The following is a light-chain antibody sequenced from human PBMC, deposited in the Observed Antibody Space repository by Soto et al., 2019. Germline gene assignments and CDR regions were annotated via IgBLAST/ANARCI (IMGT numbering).Light chain of an antibody. CDR3: LQDNSNPLT. CDR2: HSS. Sequence: AIHMTQSPSSLSASVGDTVTITCRASQGVGNDLGWYQQRPGKAPKLLIYHSSTLHNGVSSRFSGSGSGTYFTLTISSLQHEDFTTYYCLQDNSNPLTFDGGTKVAIK. J-gene: IGKJ4*01. V-gene: IGKV1-6*01. CDR1: QGVGND.